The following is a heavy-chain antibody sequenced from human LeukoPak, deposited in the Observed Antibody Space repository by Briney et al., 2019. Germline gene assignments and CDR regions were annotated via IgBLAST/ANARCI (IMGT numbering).Heavy chain of an antibody. CDR3: ARGGLYYYDSNNWFDP. CDR2: IYTSGST. J-gene: IGHJ5*02. Sequence: SGTLSLTCTVSGGSISSYYWSWIRQPAGKGLEWIGRIYTSGSTNYNPSLKSRITMSVDTSKNQFSLKLSSVTAADTALYYCARGGLYYYDSNNWFDPWGQGTLVTVSS. D-gene: IGHD3-22*01. CDR1: GGSISSYY. V-gene: IGHV4-4*07.